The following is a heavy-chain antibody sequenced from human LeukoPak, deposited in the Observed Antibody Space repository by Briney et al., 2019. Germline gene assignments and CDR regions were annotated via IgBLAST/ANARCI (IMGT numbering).Heavy chain of an antibody. CDR1: GYTFTSYA. V-gene: IGHV7-4-1*02. Sequence: ASVKVSCKASGYTFTSYAMNWVRQAPGQGLEWMGWINTNTGNPTYAQGFTGRFVFSLDTSVSTAYLQISSLKAEDTAVYYCARTAQGLGAYYMDVWGKGTTVTVSS. CDR3: ARTAQGLGAYYMDV. D-gene: IGHD1-26*01. CDR2: INTNTGNP. J-gene: IGHJ6*03.